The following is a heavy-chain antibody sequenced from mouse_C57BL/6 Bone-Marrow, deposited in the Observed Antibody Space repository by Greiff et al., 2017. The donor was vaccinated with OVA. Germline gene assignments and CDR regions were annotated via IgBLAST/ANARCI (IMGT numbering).Heavy chain of an antibody. V-gene: IGHV1-77*01. J-gene: IGHJ4*01. D-gene: IGHD2-3*01. CDR1: GYTFTDYY. CDR2: IGPGSGST. CDR3: AREAYDGYPYYYAMDY. Sequence: QVHVKQSGAELVKPGASVKISCKASGYTFTDYYINWVKQRPGQGLEWIGKIGPGSGSTYYNEKFKGKATLTADKSSSTAYMQLSSLTSEDSAVYCCAREAYDGYPYYYAMDYWGQGTSVTVSS.